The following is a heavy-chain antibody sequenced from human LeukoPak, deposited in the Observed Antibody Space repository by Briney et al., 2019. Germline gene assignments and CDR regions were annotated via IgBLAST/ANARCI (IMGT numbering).Heavy chain of an antibody. CDR1: GGSISSNSYY. CDR2: IYHSGST. Sequence: SETLSLTCTVSGGSISSNSYYWGWIRQPPGKGLEWIGSIYHSGSTYYNPSLKSRVTISVDTSKNQFSLKLSSVTAADTAVYSCARVSSTSFASEFYHYSYMDVWGKGTTVTVSS. V-gene: IGHV4-39*07. J-gene: IGHJ6*03. CDR3: ARVSSTSFASEFYHYSYMDV. D-gene: IGHD6-6*01.